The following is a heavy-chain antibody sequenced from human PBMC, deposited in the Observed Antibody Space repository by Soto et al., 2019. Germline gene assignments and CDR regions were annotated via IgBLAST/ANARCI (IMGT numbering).Heavy chain of an antibody. J-gene: IGHJ4*02. Sequence: QVQLVQSGPEVKKPGASVKVSCKTSGYTFTSYGIAWVRQAPGQGLEWMGWISTSKGNTNYAQKFQGRVTMTTDTPTSTAYMDLRSLRSDDTAVYYCATRSPAFDFWGQGTLVTVSS. CDR1: GYTFTSYG. V-gene: IGHV1-18*01. CDR3: ATRSPAFDF. CDR2: ISTSKGNT.